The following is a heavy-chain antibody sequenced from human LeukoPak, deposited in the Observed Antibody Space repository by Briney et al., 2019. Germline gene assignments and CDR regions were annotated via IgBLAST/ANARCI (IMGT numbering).Heavy chain of an antibody. CDR2: IIPIFGTA. Sequence: ASVKVSCKASGGTFSSYAISWVRQAPGQGLEWMGGIIPIFGTANYAQKFQGRVTITADESTSTAYMELSSLRSEDTAVYYCARAAFVGQQQLLHYYYMDVWGKGTTVTISS. J-gene: IGHJ6*03. CDR3: ARAAFVGQQQLLHYYYMDV. V-gene: IGHV1-69*13. CDR1: GGTFSSYA. D-gene: IGHD6-13*01.